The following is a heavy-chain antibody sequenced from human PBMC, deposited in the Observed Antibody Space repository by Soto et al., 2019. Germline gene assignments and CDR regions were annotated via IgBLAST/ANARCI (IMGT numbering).Heavy chain of an antibody. D-gene: IGHD2-2*01. J-gene: IGHJ3*02. V-gene: IGHV1-3*01. CDR2: INAGNGNT. Sequence: ASVKVSCKASGYTFTSYAMHWVRQAPGQRLEWMGWINAGNGNTKYSQKFQGRVTITRDTSASTAYMELSSLRSEDTAVYYCAGQIIVVLPAGPVGAFDIWVQRTMVTVSS. CDR3: AGQIIVVLPAGPVGAFDI. CDR1: GYTFTSYA.